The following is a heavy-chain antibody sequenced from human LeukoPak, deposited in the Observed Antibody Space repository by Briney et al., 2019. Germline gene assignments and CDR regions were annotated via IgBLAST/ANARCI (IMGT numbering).Heavy chain of an antibody. CDR1: GGTFSSYA. CDR2: IIPIFGTA. Sequence: SVKVSCKASGGTFSSYAISWVRQAPGQGLEWMGGIIPIFGTANYAQKFQGRVTITTDESTSTAYMELSSLRSEDTAVYYCATLTPNVAGPEKVDYRGQGTLVTVSS. V-gene: IGHV1-69*05. D-gene: IGHD6-19*01. J-gene: IGHJ4*02. CDR3: ATLTPNVAGPEKVDY.